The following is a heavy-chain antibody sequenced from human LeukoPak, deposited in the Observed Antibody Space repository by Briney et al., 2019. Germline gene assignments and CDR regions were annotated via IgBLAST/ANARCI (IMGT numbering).Heavy chain of an antibody. CDR2: ISSSSSYI. Sequence: PGGSLRLSCAASGFTFSSYSMNWVRQAPGKGLEWVSSISSSSSYIYYADSVKGRFTISRDNAKNSLYLQMNSLRAEDTAVYYCARGFNDLTGQIPSGYWGQGTLVTVSS. D-gene: IGHD3-9*01. J-gene: IGHJ4*02. CDR3: ARGFNDLTGQIPSGY. CDR1: GFTFSSYS. V-gene: IGHV3-21*01.